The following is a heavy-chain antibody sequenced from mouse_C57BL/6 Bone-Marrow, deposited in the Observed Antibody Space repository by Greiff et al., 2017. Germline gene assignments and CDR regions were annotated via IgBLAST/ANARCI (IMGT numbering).Heavy chain of an antibody. D-gene: IGHD1-1*01. CDR1: GYTFTSYW. CDR2: IHPNSGST. J-gene: IGHJ3*01. Sequence: QVQLQQPGAELVKPGASVKLSCKASGYTFTSYWMHWVEQRPGQGLEWIGMIHPNSGSTNYNEKFKSKATLTVDKSSSTAYMQLSSLTSEDSAVYYCARNGYYYGSSWFAYWGQGTLVTVSA. V-gene: IGHV1-64*01. CDR3: ARNGYYYGSSWFAY.